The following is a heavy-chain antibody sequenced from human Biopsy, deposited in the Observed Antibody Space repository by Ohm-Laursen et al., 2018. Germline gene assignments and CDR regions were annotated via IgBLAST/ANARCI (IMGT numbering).Heavy chain of an antibody. J-gene: IGHJ4*02. CDR2: VYHSGTT. Sequence: GTLSLTCTVSGGSISGGSNYWAWIRQPPGKGLEWIGSVYHSGTTYYSPSLKSRVTISVDTSKNQLSLKVTSVTAADTAAYYCARHDGNGPFALDSWGQGTLVTVSS. CDR3: ARHDGNGPFALDS. CDR1: GGSISGGSNY. D-gene: IGHD5-24*01. V-gene: IGHV4-39*01.